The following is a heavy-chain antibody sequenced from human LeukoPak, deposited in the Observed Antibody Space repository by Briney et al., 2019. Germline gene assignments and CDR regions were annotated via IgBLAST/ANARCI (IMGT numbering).Heavy chain of an antibody. J-gene: IGHJ4*02. CDR1: GGSISSYY. CDR3: ARGGGIVVVPGASFDY. V-gene: IGHV4-59*01. CDR2: IYYSGST. D-gene: IGHD2-2*01. Sequence: SETLSLTCTVSGGSISSYYWSWIRQPPGKGLEWIGYIYYSGSTNYNPSLKSRVTISVDTSKNQFSLKLSSVTAADTAVYYCARGGGIVVVPGASFDYWGQGTLVTVSS.